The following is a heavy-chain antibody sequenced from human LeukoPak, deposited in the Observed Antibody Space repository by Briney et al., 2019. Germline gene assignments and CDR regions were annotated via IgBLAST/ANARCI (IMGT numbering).Heavy chain of an antibody. CDR2: FNPNSGGT. J-gene: IGHJ3*02. CDR1: GYTFTGYY. V-gene: IGHV1-2*02. Sequence: ASVKVSCKASGYTFTGYYMHWVRQAPGRGRKWMGWFNPNSGGTNYAQKFQGRVTMTRDTSISTAYMELSRLRSDDTAVYYCARPTYYYDSSGYYSYLGDAFDIWGQGTMVTVSS. CDR3: ARPTYYYDSSGYYSYLGDAFDI. D-gene: IGHD3-22*01.